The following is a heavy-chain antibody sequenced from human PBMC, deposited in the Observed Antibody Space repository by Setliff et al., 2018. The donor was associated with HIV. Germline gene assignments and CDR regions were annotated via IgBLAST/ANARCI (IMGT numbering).Heavy chain of an antibody. CDR1: GYTFTGYF. D-gene: IGHD6-13*01. V-gene: IGHV1-2*02. CDR2: IDPNSGDT. J-gene: IGHJ3*02. CDR3: ARAAGYSSSWHRYAFEI. Sequence: ASVKVSCKASGYTFTGYFLHWVRQPPGQGLEWMGWIDPNSGDTNYEQKFQGRVSMTRDTSISTVYMELSSLRSDDTAVYYCARAAGYSSSWHRYAFEIWGQGTMVTVSS.